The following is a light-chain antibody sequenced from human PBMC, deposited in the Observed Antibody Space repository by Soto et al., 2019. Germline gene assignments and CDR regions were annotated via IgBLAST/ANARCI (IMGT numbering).Light chain of an antibody. CDR1: SSNIGSNT. CDR3: AAWDDSLNGVV. V-gene: IGLV1-44*01. CDR2: SNN. Sequence: QSVLTQPPSASGTPGQRVTSSCSGSSSNIGSNTVNWYQQLPGTAPKLLIYSNNQRPSGVPDRFSGSKSGTSASLAISGLQSEDEADYYCAAWDDSLNGVVFGGGTKRTVL. J-gene: IGLJ2*01.